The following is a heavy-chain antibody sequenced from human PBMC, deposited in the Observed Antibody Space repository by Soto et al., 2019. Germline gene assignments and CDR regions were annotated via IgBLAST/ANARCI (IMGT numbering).Heavy chain of an antibody. Sequence: SSETLSLTCAVSGYSISSGYYWGWIRQPPGKGLEWIGSIYHSGSTYYNPSLKSRVTISVDTSKNQFSLKLSSVTAADTAVYYCARDRAMIVVVMQGFDYWGQGTLVTVSS. J-gene: IGHJ4*02. CDR3: ARDRAMIVVVMQGFDY. D-gene: IGHD3-22*01. CDR2: IYHSGST. V-gene: IGHV4-38-2*02. CDR1: GYSISSGYY.